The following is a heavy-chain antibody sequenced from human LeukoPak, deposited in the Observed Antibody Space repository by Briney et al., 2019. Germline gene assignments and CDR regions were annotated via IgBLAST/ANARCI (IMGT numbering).Heavy chain of an antibody. V-gene: IGHV3-30*02. J-gene: IGHJ6*03. CDR1: GFTFSRYG. CDR3: AKDLRLNGYYMDV. Sequence: GGSLRLSCAASGFTFSRYGMHWVRQAPGKGLEWVAFIRYDGSNKYYADSVKGRFTISRDNSKNTLYLQMNSLRAEDTAVYYCAKDLRLNGYYMDVWSKGTTVTVSS. CDR2: IRYDGSNK. D-gene: IGHD4-17*01.